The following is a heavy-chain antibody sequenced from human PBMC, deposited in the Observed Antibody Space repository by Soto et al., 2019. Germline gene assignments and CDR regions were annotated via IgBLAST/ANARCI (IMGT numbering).Heavy chain of an antibody. V-gene: IGHV4-31*03. J-gene: IGHJ5*02. D-gene: IGHD2-2*01. CDR1: GGSISSGGYY. CDR3: ARATNIVVVPAAGYWFDP. CDR2: IYYSGST. Sequence: SETLSLTCTVSGGSISSGGYYWSWIRQHPGKGLEWIGYIYYSGSTYYNPSLKSRVTISVDTSKNQFSLKLSSVTAADTAVYYCARATNIVVVPAAGYWFDPWGQGTLVTVSS.